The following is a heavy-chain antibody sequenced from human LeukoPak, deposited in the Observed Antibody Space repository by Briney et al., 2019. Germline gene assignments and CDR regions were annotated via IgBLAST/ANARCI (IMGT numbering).Heavy chain of an antibody. CDR3: ASSIQLWGFDY. D-gene: IGHD5-18*01. J-gene: IGHJ4*02. V-gene: IGHV3-21*01. CDR1: GFTFSSYS. Sequence: PGGSLRLSCAASGFTFSSYSMNWVRQAPGKGLEWVSSISSSSSYIYYVDSVKGRFTISRDNAKNSLYLQMNSLRAEDTAVYYCASSIQLWGFDYWGQGTLVTVSS. CDR2: ISSSSSYI.